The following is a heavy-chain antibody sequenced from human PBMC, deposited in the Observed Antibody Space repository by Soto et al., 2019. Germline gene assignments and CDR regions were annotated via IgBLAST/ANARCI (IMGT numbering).Heavy chain of an antibody. CDR1: GFTFSSYA. CDR2: ISGSGGST. CDR3: ATTRRYYDFWSGTNEGVGAFDI. D-gene: IGHD3-3*01. J-gene: IGHJ3*02. Sequence: GGSLRLSCAASGFTFSSYAMSWVRQAPGKGLEWVSAISGSGGSTYYADSVKGRFTISRDNSKNTLYLQMNSLRAEDTAVYYCATTRRYYDFWSGTNEGVGAFDIWGQGTMVTVSS. V-gene: IGHV3-23*01.